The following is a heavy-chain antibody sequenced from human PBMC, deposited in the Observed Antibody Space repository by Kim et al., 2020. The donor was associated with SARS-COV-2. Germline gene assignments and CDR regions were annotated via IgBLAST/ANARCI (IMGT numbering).Heavy chain of an antibody. D-gene: IGHD3-22*01. CDR2: IDPSDSYT. CDR3: ARHLGSTNYYDSSALGVGIDY. CDR1: GYRFTSYW. Sequence: GESLKISCKGSGYRFTSYWISWVRQMPGKGLEWMGRIDPSDSYTNYSPSFQGHVTFSADKSISTAYVQWISLKASDTAMYYCARHLGSTNYYDSSALGVGIDYWGQGTLVTVSS. V-gene: IGHV5-10-1*01. J-gene: IGHJ4*02.